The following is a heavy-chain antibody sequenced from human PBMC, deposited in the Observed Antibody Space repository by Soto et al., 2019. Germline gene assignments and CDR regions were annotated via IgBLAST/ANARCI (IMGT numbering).Heavy chain of an antibody. V-gene: IGHV3-33*01. D-gene: IGHD2-21*02. J-gene: IGHJ3*02. CDR2: LWYDGSNK. CDR3: ARDLKAYCGGDCYSLGDDAFDI. Sequence: QVQLVESGGGVVQPGRSLRLSCAASGFTFSSYGMHWVRQAPGKGLEWVAVLWYDGSNKYYADSVKGRFTISRDNSKKTLYLQMNSLRAEDTAVHYCARDLKAYCGGDCYSLGDDAFDIWGQGTMVTVSS. CDR1: GFTFSSYG.